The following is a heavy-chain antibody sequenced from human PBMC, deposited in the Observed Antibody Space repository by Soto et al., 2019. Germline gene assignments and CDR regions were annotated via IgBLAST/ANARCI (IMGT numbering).Heavy chain of an antibody. V-gene: IGHV3-23*01. J-gene: IGHJ3*02. Sequence: EVQLLESGGGLVQPGGSLRLSCAASGFTFSSYAMSWVRQAPGKGLEWVSAISGSGGSTYYADSVKGRFTISRDNSINALFLQMSSVRAGDTAVYYCAKGILVKPPGSRALDIWGQGTMVTVSS. CDR1: GFTFSSYA. CDR2: ISGSGGST. D-gene: IGHD2-2*01. CDR3: AKGILVKPPGSRALDI.